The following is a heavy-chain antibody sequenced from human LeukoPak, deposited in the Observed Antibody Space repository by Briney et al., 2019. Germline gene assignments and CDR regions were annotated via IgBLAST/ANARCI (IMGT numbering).Heavy chain of an antibody. V-gene: IGHV3-21*01. D-gene: IGHD3-22*01. CDR2: ISGSSSYI. CDR3: ATTYYYDSSGRDY. J-gene: IGHJ4*02. Sequence: GGSLRLSCAASGFTFSSCSMNWVRQAPGKGLEWVSSISGSSSYIYYADSVKGRFTISRDNAKNSLYLQMNSLRAEDTAVYYCATTYYYDSSGRDYWGQGTLVTVSS. CDR1: GFTFSSCS.